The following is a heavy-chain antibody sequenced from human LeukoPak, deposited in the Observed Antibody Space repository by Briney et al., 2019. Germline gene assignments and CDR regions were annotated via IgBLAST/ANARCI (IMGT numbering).Heavy chain of an antibody. J-gene: IGHJ5*02. CDR3: ARSRNWFDP. V-gene: IGHV3-21*01. CDR1: GGSISSGS. Sequence: PSETLSLTCTVSGGSISSGSHYWGWIRQPPGKGLEWVSAISGSGGSTYYADSVKGRFTISRDNAKNSLYLQMNSLRAEDTAVYYCARSRNWFDPWGQGTLVTVSS. CDR2: ISGSGGST.